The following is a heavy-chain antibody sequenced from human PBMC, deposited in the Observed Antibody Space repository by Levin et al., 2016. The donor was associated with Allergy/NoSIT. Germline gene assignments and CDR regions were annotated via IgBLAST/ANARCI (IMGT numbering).Heavy chain of an antibody. J-gene: IGHJ4*02. CDR2: ISAYNGNT. V-gene: IGHV1-18*01. CDR3: ARVRYYYDSSAGY. D-gene: IGHD3-22*01. CDR1: GFTFSNYG. Sequence: ASVKVSCKASGFTFSNYGFNWVRQAPGQGLEWMGWISAYNGNTNYAQKLQGRVTMTTDTSTSTAYMELRSLRSDDTAVYYCARVRYYYDSSAGYWGQGTLVTVSS.